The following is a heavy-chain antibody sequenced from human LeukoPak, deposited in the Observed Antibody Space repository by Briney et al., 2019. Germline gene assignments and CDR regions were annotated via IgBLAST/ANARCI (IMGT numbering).Heavy chain of an antibody. Sequence: GGSLRLSCAASGFTVGSNTMSWVRQAPGKGLEWVSIIYSGGSTSYADSVKGRFTISRDNSKNTLYLQMNSLRTEDTAVYYCARGGSYFDISGYYFYWGQGTLVTISS. CDR2: IYSGGST. V-gene: IGHV3-66*01. CDR1: GFTVGSNT. D-gene: IGHD3-22*01. CDR3: ARGGSYFDISGYYFY. J-gene: IGHJ4*02.